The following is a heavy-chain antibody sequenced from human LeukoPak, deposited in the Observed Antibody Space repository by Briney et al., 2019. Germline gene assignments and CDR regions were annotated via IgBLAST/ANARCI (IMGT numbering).Heavy chain of an antibody. V-gene: IGHV4-34*01. D-gene: IGHD5-18*01. CDR2: INHSGST. CDR3: ARGHSYGYRVAFDV. J-gene: IGHJ3*01. Sequence: SETLSLTCAVYGGSFSGYYWSWIRQPPGKGLEWIGEINHSGSTNYNPSLKSRVTISVDTSKNQFSLKLSSVTAADTAVYYCARGHSYGYRVAFDVWGQGTMVTVSS. CDR1: GGSFSGYY.